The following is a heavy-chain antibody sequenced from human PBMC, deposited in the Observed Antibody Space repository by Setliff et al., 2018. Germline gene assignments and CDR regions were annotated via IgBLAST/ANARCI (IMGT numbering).Heavy chain of an antibody. J-gene: IGHJ4*02. CDR3: AKRGHYSSSDGLSFDF. CDR2: ISGSGGST. Sequence: GGSLRLSCAASGFTFSSYAMSWVRQAPGKGLEWVSAISGSGGSTYYADSVKGRFTISRDNSKNTLYLQLNSLRADDTAVYYCAKRGHYSSSDGLSFDFWGQGTQVTVSS. CDR1: GFTFSSYA. D-gene: IGHD6-6*01. V-gene: IGHV3-23*01.